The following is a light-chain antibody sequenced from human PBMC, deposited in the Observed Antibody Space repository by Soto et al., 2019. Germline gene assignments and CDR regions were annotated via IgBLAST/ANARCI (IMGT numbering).Light chain of an antibody. CDR2: DVT. Sequence: QSVLTQPRSVSGSPGQSVSIFCTGTSSDVGGYNYVSWYQQHPGKAPKVMIYDVTKRPPGVPDRFSGSKSGNTASLTISGIQSEDEADYYCASYAGRYPDVFANGTKVTVL. CDR1: SSDVGGYNY. V-gene: IGLV2-11*01. CDR3: ASYAGRYPDV. J-gene: IGLJ1*01.